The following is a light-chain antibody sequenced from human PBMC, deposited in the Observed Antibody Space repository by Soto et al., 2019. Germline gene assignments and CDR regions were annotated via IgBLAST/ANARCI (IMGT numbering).Light chain of an antibody. J-gene: IGKJ4*02. V-gene: IGKV3-11*01. Sequence: EIVLTQTPATLSLSPGQRATLSCWASQSVKTYLMWYQHKPGQAPRLLIYDTSNRATGIPDRFSGSGSGTGFTRTISNLMPEDSAVYYCQQRGNSITFGGGTKVEI. CDR2: DTS. CDR3: QQRGNSIT. CDR1: QSVKTY.